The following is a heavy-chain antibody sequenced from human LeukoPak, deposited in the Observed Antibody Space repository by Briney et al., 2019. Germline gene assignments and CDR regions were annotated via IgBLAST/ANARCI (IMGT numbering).Heavy chain of an antibody. D-gene: IGHD3-22*01. Sequence: GGSLRLSCASTGFTFSSYAMSWVRKAPGRELEWVSVIRGSDGSTYYADSVKGRFTISRDNSRNTLYLQMNNLRAEDTAVYYCAKGKKGSAITMIVVVRNAEYFQHWGQGTLVTVSS. CDR2: IRGSDGST. V-gene: IGHV3-23*01. J-gene: IGHJ1*01. CDR1: GFTFSSYA. CDR3: AKGKKGSAITMIVVVRNAEYFQH.